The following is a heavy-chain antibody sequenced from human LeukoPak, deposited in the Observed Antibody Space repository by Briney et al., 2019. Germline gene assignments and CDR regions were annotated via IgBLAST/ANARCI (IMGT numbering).Heavy chain of an antibody. CDR3: AREPPYYYDSSGTDAFDI. Sequence: GGSLRLSCAASGFTFSSYWMSWVRQAPGKGLVWVSRINSDGSSTSYADSVKGRFTISRDNAKNTLYLQMNSLRAEDTAVYYCAREPPYYYDSSGTDAFDIWGQGTMVTVSS. D-gene: IGHD3-22*01. CDR2: INSDGSST. J-gene: IGHJ3*02. V-gene: IGHV3-74*01. CDR1: GFTFSSYW.